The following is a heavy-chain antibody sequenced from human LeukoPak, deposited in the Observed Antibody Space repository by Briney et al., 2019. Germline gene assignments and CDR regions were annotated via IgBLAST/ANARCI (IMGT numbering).Heavy chain of an antibody. J-gene: IGHJ5*02. CDR2: LNPNSGNT. D-gene: IGHD2-15*01. CDR3: ARGLGYCSGGSCYPKKLWFDP. Sequence: ASVKVSCKASGYTFTSYDINWVRQATGQGLEWMGWLNPNSGNTGYAQKFQGRVTMTRNTSISTAYMELSSLRSEDTAVYYCARGLGYCSGGSCYPKKLWFDPWGQGTLVTVSS. V-gene: IGHV1-8*01. CDR1: GYTFTSYD.